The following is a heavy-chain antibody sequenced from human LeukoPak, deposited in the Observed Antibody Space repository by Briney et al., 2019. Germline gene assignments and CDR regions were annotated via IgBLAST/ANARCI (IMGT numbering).Heavy chain of an antibody. CDR2: ISAYNGNT. V-gene: IGHV1-18*01. CDR1: GYTFTSYG. CDR3: ARVDGEYYDFWSGYYESFDY. J-gene: IGHJ4*02. D-gene: IGHD3-3*01. Sequence: GASVKVSCKASGYTFTSYGISWVRQAPGQGLEWMGWISAYNGNTNYAQKLQGRVTMTTDTSTSTAYMELRSLRSDDTAVYYCARVDGEYYDFWSGYYESFDYWGQGTLVTVSS.